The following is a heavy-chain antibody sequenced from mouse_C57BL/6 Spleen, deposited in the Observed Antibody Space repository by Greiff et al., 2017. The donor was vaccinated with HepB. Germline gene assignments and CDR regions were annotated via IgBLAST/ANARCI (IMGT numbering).Heavy chain of an antibody. CDR1: GYTFTDYN. CDR3: ARSPYYYGSHYFDY. D-gene: IGHD1-1*01. Sequence: EVQLQQSGPELVKPGASVKMSCKASGYTFTDYNMHWVKQSHGKSLEWIGYINPNNGGTSYNQKFKGKATLTVNKSSSTAYMELRSLTSEESAVYYCARSPYYYGSHYFDYWGQGTTLTVSS. CDR2: INPNNGGT. V-gene: IGHV1-22*01. J-gene: IGHJ2*01.